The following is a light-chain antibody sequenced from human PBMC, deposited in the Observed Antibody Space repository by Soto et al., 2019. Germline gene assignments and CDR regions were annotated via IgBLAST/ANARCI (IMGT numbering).Light chain of an antibody. CDR2: AAS. V-gene: IGKV1-12*01. CDR1: QGIYSW. Sequence: DIQMTQSPSSVSASVGDRVTITCRASQGIYSWIAWYQQKPGRAPKLLIYAASNLQGGVPVRFSGSGSGTDFILSINSLQPEDVATYYCQQLNSFPLTFGQGTRLEMK. CDR3: QQLNSFPLT. J-gene: IGKJ5*01.